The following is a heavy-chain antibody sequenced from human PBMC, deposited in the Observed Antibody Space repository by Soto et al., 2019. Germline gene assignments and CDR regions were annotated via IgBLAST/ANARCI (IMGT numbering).Heavy chain of an antibody. CDR2: IRSKANSYAT. CDR3: TRHRSRLWSGYSGDAFDI. V-gene: IGHV3-73*01. J-gene: IGHJ3*02. D-gene: IGHD3-3*01. CDR1: GFTFSGSA. Sequence: GGSLRLSCAASGFTFSGSAMHWVRQASGKGLEWVGRIRSKANSYATAYAASVKGRFTISRDDSKNTAYLQMNSLKTEDTAVYYCTRHRSRLWSGYSGDAFDIWGQGTMVTVSS.